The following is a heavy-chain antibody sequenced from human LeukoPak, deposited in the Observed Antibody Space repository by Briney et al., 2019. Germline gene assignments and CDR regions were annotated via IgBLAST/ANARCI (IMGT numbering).Heavy chain of an antibody. J-gene: IGHJ4*02. V-gene: IGHV3-7*04. D-gene: IGHD6-19*01. CDR3: ARAGWFSFDY. CDR2: IKSDGGEK. Sequence: GGSLRLSCAASGFSFSSYWMSWVRQAPGKGLEWVATIKSDGGEKYYVDSVKGRFTISRDNAKNSLYLQMNRLRAEDTAVYYCARAGWFSFDYWGQGTLVTVSS. CDR1: GFSFSSYW.